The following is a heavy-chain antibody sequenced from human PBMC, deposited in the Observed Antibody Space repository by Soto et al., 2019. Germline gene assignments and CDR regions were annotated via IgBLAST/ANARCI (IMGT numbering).Heavy chain of an antibody. Sequence: LETLSLTCAVSGESSIGTHWWSWVRRPPGKGLEFIGETHHSRGTNYNPSLRSRVTMSLDKSKNQLSLILYSVTAADTGVYYCARYSAASGTYYFDYWGQGTLVTVSS. CDR2: THHSRGT. D-gene: IGHD6-13*01. J-gene: IGHJ4*01. CDR1: GESSIGTHW. CDR3: ARYSAASGTYYFDY. V-gene: IGHV4-4*02.